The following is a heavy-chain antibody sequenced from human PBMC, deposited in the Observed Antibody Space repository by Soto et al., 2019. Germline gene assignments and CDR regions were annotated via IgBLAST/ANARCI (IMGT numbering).Heavy chain of an antibody. D-gene: IGHD2-15*01. J-gene: IGHJ4*02. CDR1: GGTFSSYT. CDR3: AYYPRSSSGGSFYGFDY. V-gene: IGHV1-69*02. Sequence: ASVKVSCKASGGTFSSYTISWVRQAPGQGLEWMGRIIPILGIANYAQKFQGRVTITADKSTSTAYMELSSLRSEDTAVYYCAYYPRSSSGGSFYGFDYWGQGTLVTVSS. CDR2: IIPILGIA.